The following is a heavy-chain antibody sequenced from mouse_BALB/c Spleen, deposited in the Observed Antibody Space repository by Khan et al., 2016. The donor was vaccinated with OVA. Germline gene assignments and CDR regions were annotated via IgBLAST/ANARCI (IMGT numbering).Heavy chain of an antibody. CDR2: ISSGSTTV. J-gene: IGHJ2*01. CDR3: ARTGYYYFDY. D-gene: IGHD2-3*01. CDR1: GFTFSGFG. V-gene: IGHV5-17*02. Sequence: EVELVESGGGLVQPGGSRKLSCAASGFTFSGFGMHWVRQAPEKGLEWVAYISSGSTTVYYADTVKGRFTISRDNPKKTLFLQRTSLRSEDAAMYFCARTGYYYFDYWGQGTTLTVSS.